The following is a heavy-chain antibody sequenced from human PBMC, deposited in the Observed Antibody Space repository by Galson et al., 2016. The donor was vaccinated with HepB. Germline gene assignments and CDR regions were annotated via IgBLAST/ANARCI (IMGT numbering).Heavy chain of an antibody. V-gene: IGHV3-11*04. Sequence: SLRLSCAASGFTFGDYYMSWIRQAPGKGLEWISYITGSGFTMSYADSVKGRFTVSRDNAKSSLFLQMDSLRAEDTAVYYCARTRGCGGGSTCFSFSWFDPWGQGALVTVSS. CDR2: ITGSGFTM. D-gene: IGHD2-2*01. CDR3: ARTRGCGGGSTCFSFSWFDP. CDR1: GFTFGDYY. J-gene: IGHJ5*02.